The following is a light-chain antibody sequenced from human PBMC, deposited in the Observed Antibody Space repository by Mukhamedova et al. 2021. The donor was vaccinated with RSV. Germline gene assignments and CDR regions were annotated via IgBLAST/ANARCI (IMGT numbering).Light chain of an antibody. Sequence: GDRVTITCRASQSINSWLAWYQQKPGKAPNLLIYKASSLETGVPSRFSGSGSGTDFTLIISSLQPEDFATYYCQQSYSTPWTFGQG. V-gene: IGKV1-5*03. CDR1: QSINSW. CDR3: QQSYSTPWT. J-gene: IGKJ1*01. CDR2: KAS.